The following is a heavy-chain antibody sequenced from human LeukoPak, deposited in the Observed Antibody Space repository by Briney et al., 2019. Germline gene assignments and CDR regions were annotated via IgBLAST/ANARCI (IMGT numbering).Heavy chain of an antibody. CDR2: IYTSGST. V-gene: IGHV4-4*07. CDR1: GGSISSYY. Sequence: SETLSLTCTVSGGSISSYYWSWIRQPAGKGLEWIGRIYTSGSTNYNPSLKSRVTMSVDTSKNQFSLKLSSVTAADTAVYYCARGSQDYDFWSVGWFAPWGQGTLVTVSS. D-gene: IGHD3-3*01. CDR3: ARGSQDYDFWSVGWFAP. J-gene: IGHJ5*01.